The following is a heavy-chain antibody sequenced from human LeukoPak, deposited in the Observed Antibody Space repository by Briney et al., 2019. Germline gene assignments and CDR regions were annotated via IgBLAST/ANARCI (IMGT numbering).Heavy chain of an antibody. CDR3: ARGSGWLDY. V-gene: IGHV3-53*01. J-gene: IGHJ4*02. D-gene: IGHD6-19*01. Sequence: PGGSLRLSCAASGFTVSNAFMSWVRQAPGKGLEWVSVVYSVGTTYYADSVKGRFTISRDNSKNTLYLQMNSLRAEDTAVYYCARGSGWLDYWGQGTLVTVSS. CDR1: GFTVSNAF. CDR2: VYSVGTT.